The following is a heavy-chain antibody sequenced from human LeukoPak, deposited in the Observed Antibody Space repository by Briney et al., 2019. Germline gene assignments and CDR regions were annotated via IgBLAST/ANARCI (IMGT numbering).Heavy chain of an antibody. Sequence: GESLKISCKGSGYRFTNYWIGWVRQMPGKGLEWMGIIYPGDSDTRYSPSFQGQVTISADKSITTAYLHWSSLKAADTAMYYCARQRGIVPAAFDAFDIWGQGTMVSVSS. V-gene: IGHV5-51*01. CDR3: ARQRGIVPAAFDAFDI. CDR2: IYPGDSDT. CDR1: GYRFTNYW. D-gene: IGHD6-25*01. J-gene: IGHJ3*02.